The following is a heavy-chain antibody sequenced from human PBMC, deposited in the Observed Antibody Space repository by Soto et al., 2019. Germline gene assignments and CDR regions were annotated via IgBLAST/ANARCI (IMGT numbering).Heavy chain of an antibody. Sequence: SLRLSCAASGFTVSSNYMSWVRQAPGKGLEWVSVIYSGGSTYYADSVKGRFTISRDNSKNTLYLQMNSLRAEDTAVYYCATTDYYDSSGYGLYYYYGMDVWGQGTTVTVSS. J-gene: IGHJ6*02. CDR1: GFTVSSNY. CDR3: ATTDYYDSSGYGLYYYYGMDV. CDR2: IYSGGST. V-gene: IGHV3-53*01. D-gene: IGHD3-22*01.